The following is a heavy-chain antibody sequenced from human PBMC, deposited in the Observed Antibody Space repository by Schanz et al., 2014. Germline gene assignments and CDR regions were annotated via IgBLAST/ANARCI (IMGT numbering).Heavy chain of an antibody. CDR1: GYTFTTYY. CDR3: ARGSPENMIRGELDY. Sequence: QVQLLQSGAEVKKPGASMKVSCKASGYTFTTYYMLWVRQAPGQGLEWMGIINPIGGSTTYARKFRGAVTLTTDTSTDTAYLELTSLRSEDTAVYYCARGSPENMIRGELDYWGQGTLVTVSS. V-gene: IGHV1-46*03. D-gene: IGHD3-10*01. CDR2: INPIGGST. J-gene: IGHJ4*02.